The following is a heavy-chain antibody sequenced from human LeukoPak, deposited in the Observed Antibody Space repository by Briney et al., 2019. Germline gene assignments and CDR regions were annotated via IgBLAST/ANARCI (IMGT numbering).Heavy chain of an antibody. D-gene: IGHD7-27*01. CDR1: GFTFSGHW. V-gene: IGHV3-74*01. CDR2: INGDGSAT. J-gene: IGHJ4*02. Sequence: GGSLRLSCAASGFTFSGHWMYWLRQAPGKGLAWVSRINGDGSATNYAGSMKGRFTISRDNARNIVYLQMNSLREDDTAVYHCARDLNWGQVDYWGQGTLVTVSS. CDR3: ARDLNWGQVDY.